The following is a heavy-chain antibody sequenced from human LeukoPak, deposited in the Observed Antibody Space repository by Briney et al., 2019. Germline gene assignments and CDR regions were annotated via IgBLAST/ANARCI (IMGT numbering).Heavy chain of an antibody. CDR2: ISRSGDTI. CDR3: AKASGGSCYSYFDY. CDR1: GFTFSSFE. J-gene: IGHJ4*02. V-gene: IGHV3-48*03. Sequence: GGSLRLSCAASGFTFSSFEMNWVRQAPGKGLKWVSYISRSGDTIYYADSVKGRFTISRDNAKNSLYLQMNSLRAEDTAVYYCAKASGGSCYSYFDYWGQGTLVTVSS. D-gene: IGHD2-15*01.